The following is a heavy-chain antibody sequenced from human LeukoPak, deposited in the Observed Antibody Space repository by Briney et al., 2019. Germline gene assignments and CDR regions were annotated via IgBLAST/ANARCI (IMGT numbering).Heavy chain of an antibody. D-gene: IGHD1-26*01. CDR1: GFTFSGSA. Sequence: GGSLRLSCAASGFTFSGSAIHWVRQSFGKGLEWIGHIDKEKNSYATASAYAVSVEGGFTVSRDDSKNMAFLQMSGLKTEDTALYFCTRDSGTYNWLDPWGQGTLVIVSS. V-gene: IGHV3-73*01. CDR2: IDKEKNSYATAS. CDR3: TRDSGTYNWLDP. J-gene: IGHJ5*02.